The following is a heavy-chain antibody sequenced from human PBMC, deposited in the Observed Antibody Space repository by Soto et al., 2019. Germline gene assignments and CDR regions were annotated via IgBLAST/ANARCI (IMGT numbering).Heavy chain of an antibody. Sequence: SETLSLTCAVYGGSFSGYYWSWIRQPPGKGLEWIGEINHSGSTNYNPSLKSRVTISVDTSKNQFSLKLSSVTAADTAVYYCASGAIAAAGTSRAFDIWGQGTMVTVSS. J-gene: IGHJ3*02. D-gene: IGHD6-13*01. V-gene: IGHV4-34*01. CDR3: ASGAIAAAGTSRAFDI. CDR1: GGSFSGYY. CDR2: INHSGST.